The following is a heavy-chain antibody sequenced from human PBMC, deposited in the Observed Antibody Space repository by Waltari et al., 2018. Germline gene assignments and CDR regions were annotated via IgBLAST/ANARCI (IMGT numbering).Heavy chain of an antibody. J-gene: IGHJ6*02. CDR3: ARCECDCTNGVCYSGYYYGMDV. Sequence: QVQLVQSGAEVKKPGASVKVSCKASGYTFTSYAMHWVRQAPGKGLEVRGWINAGNGNTKYSQKFQGRVTITRDTSASTAYMELSSLRSEDTAVYYCARCECDCTNGVCYSGYYYGMDVWGQGTTVTVSS. V-gene: IGHV1-3*01. CDR2: INAGNGNT. D-gene: IGHD2-8*01. CDR1: GYTFTSYA.